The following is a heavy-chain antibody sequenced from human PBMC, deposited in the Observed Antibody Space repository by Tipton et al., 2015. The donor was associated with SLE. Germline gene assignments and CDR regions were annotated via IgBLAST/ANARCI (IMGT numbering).Heavy chain of an antibody. CDR2: ISPYTGNT. V-gene: IGHV1-18*01. Sequence: QSGAEVKKPGTSVKVSCKASGYTFTSYDISWVRQAPGQGLEWMGWISPYTGNTKYAQRLQGRVTMTTDTPPTTAYMELRGLRFDDTAIYYCAERYDTFDIWGPGTMVTVSS. J-gene: IGHJ3*02. CDR3: AERYDTFDI. D-gene: IGHD6-25*01. CDR1: GYTFTSYD.